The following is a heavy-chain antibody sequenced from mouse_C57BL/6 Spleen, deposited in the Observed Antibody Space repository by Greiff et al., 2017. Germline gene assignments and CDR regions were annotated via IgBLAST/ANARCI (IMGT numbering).Heavy chain of an antibody. V-gene: IGHV1-4*01. CDR3: AREDAMDY. CDR1: GYTFTSYT. J-gene: IGHJ4*01. CDR2: INPSSGYT. Sequence: QVQLQQSGAELARPGASVKMSCKASGYTFTSYTMHWVKQRPGQGLAWIGYINPSSGYTKYNQKFKDKATLPADKSSSTAYMQLSSLTAEDSAVYYCAREDAMDYWGQGTSVTVSS.